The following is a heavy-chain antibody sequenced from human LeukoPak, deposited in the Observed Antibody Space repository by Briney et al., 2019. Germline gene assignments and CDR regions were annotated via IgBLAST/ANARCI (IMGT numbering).Heavy chain of an antibody. J-gene: IGHJ3*02. CDR2: IIPIFGTT. D-gene: IGHD6-19*01. CDR3: ARNRAVPDAFDI. V-gene: IGHV1-69*05. Sequence: SVKVSCKASGGTFSSYAISWVRQAPGQGLEWMGGIIPIFGTTNYAQKFQGRVTITTDESTSTAYMELSSLRSEDTAVYYCARNRAVPDAFDIWGQGTMVTVSS. CDR1: GGTFSSYA.